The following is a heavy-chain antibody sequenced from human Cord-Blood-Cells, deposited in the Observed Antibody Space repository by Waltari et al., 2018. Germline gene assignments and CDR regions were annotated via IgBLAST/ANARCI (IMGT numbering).Heavy chain of an antibody. D-gene: IGHD3-22*01. CDR1: GGSFSGYY. CDR3: ARSYDSSGYYYHYYYYGMDV. Sequence: QVQLQQWGAGLLKPSETLSLTCAVYGGSFSGYYWSWIRQPPGKGLEWIGEINHSGRTNYNPALKSRVTISVDTSKNQFSLKLSSVTAADTAVYYCARSYDSSGYYYHYYYYGMDVWGQGTTVTVSS. J-gene: IGHJ6*02. CDR2: INHSGRT. V-gene: IGHV4-34*01.